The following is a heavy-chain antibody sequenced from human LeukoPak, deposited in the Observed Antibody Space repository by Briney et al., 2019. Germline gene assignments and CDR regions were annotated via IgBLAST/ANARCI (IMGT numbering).Heavy chain of an antibody. CDR3: AKDLDSTGYYSYNY. J-gene: IGHJ4*02. CDR2: ISTSGNT. Sequence: AGGSLRLSCAASGFTFSSYAMNWARQAPGKGLEWVSLISTSGNTHYADSVEGRFTISRDNSKNTLYLQMDSLRAEDTAVYHCAKDLDSTGYYSYNYWGRGTLVTVSS. V-gene: IGHV3-23*01. D-gene: IGHD3-22*01. CDR1: GFTFSSYA.